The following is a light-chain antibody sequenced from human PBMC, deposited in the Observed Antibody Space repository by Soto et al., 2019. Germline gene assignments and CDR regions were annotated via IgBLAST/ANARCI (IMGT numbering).Light chain of an antibody. CDR3: QSYDSSLSGSV. V-gene: IGLV1-40*01. Sequence: QSVLTQPPSVSGAPGQRVTISCTGSSFNIGAGYDVHWYQQLPGTAPKLLIYVNNNRPSGVPDRFSGSKSGTSASLAITGRQAEDEADYYCQSYDSSLSGSVFGGGTKLTVL. J-gene: IGLJ3*02. CDR1: SFNIGAGYD. CDR2: VNN.